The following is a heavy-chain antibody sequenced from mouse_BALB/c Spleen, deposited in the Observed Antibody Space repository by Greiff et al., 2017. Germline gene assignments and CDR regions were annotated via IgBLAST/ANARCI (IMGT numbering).Heavy chain of an antibody. V-gene: IGHV3-2*02. J-gene: IGHJ2*01. D-gene: IGHD1-1*01. CDR2: ISYSGST. CDR3: ARDIYYGSSRNYFDY. CDR1: GYSITSDYA. Sequence: EVQGVESGPGLVKPSQSLSLTCTVTGYSITSDYAWNWIRQFPGNKLEWMGYISYSGSTSYNPSLKSRISITRDTSKNQFFLQLNSVTTEDTATYYCARDIYYGSSRNYFDYWGQGTTLTVSS.